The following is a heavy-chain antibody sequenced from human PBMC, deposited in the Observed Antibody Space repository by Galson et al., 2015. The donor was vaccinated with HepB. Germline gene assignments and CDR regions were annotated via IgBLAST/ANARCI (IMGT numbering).Heavy chain of an antibody. V-gene: IGHV3-30*18. Sequence: SLRLSCAASGFTFSSYGMHWVRQAPGKGLEWVAVISYDGSNKYYADSVKGRFTISRDNSKNTLYLQMNSLRAEDTAVYYCAKGSIAVAGTVLDYWGQGTLVTVSS. D-gene: IGHD6-19*01. CDR1: GFTFSSYG. CDR2: ISYDGSNK. CDR3: AKGSIAVAGTVLDY. J-gene: IGHJ4*02.